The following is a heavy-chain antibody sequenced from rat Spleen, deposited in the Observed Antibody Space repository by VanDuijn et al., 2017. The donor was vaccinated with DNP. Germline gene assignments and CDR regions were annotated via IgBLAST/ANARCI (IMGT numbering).Heavy chain of an antibody. J-gene: IGHJ2*01. CDR1: GFIFSYYG. Sequence: EVQLVESGGGSVQPGRSLKLSCAASGFIFSYYGMAWVRQATKKGLEWVASISASGDSTSYRDSVRGRFTISRDNAKNTLYLQMNSLRSEDTATYYCARAPDYWGQGVMVTVSS. CDR2: ISASGDST. CDR3: ARAPDY. V-gene: IGHV5S13*01.